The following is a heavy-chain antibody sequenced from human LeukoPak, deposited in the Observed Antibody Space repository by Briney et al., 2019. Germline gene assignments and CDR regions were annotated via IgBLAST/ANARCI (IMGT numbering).Heavy chain of an antibody. J-gene: IGHJ3*02. CDR2: IYPKSGGT. V-gene: IGHV1-2*02. CDR3: ARVIGGRKRGQGPIDGFGI. D-gene: IGHD1-14*01. Sequence: ASVKVSCKAFGYTFSGYYMHWLRQAPGQGLEWMGWIYPKSGGTNYAQKFQGRVTMTRDTPISTAYMELRRVRSDDTAVYYCARVIGGRKRGQGPIDGFGIWGHGTMVTVSS. CDR1: GYTFSGYY.